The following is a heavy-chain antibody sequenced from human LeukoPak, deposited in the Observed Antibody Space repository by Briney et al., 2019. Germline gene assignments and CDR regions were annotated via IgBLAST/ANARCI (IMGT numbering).Heavy chain of an antibody. J-gene: IGHJ1*01. Sequence: GGSLRLSCAASGFTVSDNYMSWVRQAPGKGLEWVSVFYSGGSTRYADSVKGRFTISGDNSKNTLYLQLNSLRAEDTAVYFCASSSWSSEYFHYWGQGTLVTVSS. D-gene: IGHD6-13*01. V-gene: IGHV3-66*01. CDR2: FYSGGST. CDR3: ASSSWSSEYFHY. CDR1: GFTVSDNY.